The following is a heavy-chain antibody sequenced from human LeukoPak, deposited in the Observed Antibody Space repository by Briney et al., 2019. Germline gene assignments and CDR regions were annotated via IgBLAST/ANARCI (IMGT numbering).Heavy chain of an antibody. J-gene: IGHJ4*02. Sequence: GGSLRLSCAASGFTFSTYNMNWVRQAPGKGLEWVSSISSSSSYIYYADSVKGRFTISRDNAENSLYLQMNSLRAEDTAVYYCVRGEPGKIAATVLDYWGQGTLVTVSS. CDR1: GFTFSTYN. CDR3: VRGEPGKIAATVLDY. D-gene: IGHD6-13*01. V-gene: IGHV3-21*01. CDR2: ISSSSSYI.